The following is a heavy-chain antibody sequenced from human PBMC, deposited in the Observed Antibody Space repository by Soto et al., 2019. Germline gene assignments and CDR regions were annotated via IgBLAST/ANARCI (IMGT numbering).Heavy chain of an antibody. CDR3: ARATFVRKGYYDPSDYYFFDY. J-gene: IGHJ4*02. Sequence: PSETLSLTCAVSGGSISSGGFSWSWIRQPPGKGLECIGYIYHTGSTYYNPSLKSRVTISVDRSKNQFSLRLSSVTAADTAIYYSARATFVRKGYYDPSDYYFFDYWGQGNLVTVSS. CDR1: GGSISSGGFS. CDR2: IYHTGST. D-gene: IGHD3-22*01. V-gene: IGHV4-30-2*01.